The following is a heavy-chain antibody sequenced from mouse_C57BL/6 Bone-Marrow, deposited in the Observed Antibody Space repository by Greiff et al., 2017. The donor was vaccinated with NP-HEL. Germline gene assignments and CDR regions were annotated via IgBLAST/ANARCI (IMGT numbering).Heavy chain of an antibody. D-gene: IGHD1-1*01. V-gene: IGHV1-82*01. Sequence: QVQLQQSGPELVKPGASVKISCKASSYAFSSSWMNWVKQRPGKGLEWIGRIYPGDGDTNYNGKFKGKATLTADKSSSTAYMQLSSLTSEDSAVYFCAREGYYGSSYPLYAMDYWGQGTSVTVSS. CDR3: AREGYYGSSYPLYAMDY. CDR2: IYPGDGDT. CDR1: SYAFSSSW. J-gene: IGHJ4*01.